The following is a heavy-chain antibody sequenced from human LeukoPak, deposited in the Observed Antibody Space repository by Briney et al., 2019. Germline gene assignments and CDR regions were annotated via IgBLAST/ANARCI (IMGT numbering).Heavy chain of an antibody. V-gene: IGHV4-61*05. D-gene: IGHD6-19*01. CDR1: GGSISSSSYY. CDR2: IYYSGST. CDR3: ARGGGSGWYYYFDY. Sequence: SETLSLTCTVSGGSISSSSYYWGWIRQPPGKGLEWIGYIYYSGSTNYNPSLKSRVTISVDTSKNQFSLKLSSVTAADTAVYYCARGGGSGWYYYFDYWGQGTLVTVSS. J-gene: IGHJ4*02.